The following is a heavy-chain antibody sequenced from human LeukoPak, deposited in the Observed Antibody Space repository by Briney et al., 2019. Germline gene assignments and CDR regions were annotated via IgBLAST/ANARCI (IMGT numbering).Heavy chain of an antibody. CDR3: ATEPGIGYAFDI. V-gene: IGHV3-7*01. Sequence: GGSLRLSCAASGWTFSSSWMTWVRQAPGKGLEWVANINQDGGEKHYVDSVKGRFTISRDNAKNSLYLQMNSLRAEDTAVYYCATEPGIGYAFDIWGQGTMVTVSS. CDR2: INQDGGEK. J-gene: IGHJ3*02. CDR1: GWTFSSSW. D-gene: IGHD3-10*01.